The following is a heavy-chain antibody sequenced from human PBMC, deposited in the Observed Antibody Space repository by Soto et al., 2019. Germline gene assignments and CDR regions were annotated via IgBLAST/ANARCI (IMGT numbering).Heavy chain of an antibody. D-gene: IGHD3-22*01. CDR2: ISAYSGVT. Sequence: ASVKVSCKASGYTFTSSGISWVRQAPGQGLEWMGWISAYSGVTNYAQKFRDRVTLTTDTSTSTAYMELRNLRSDDTAVYYCARVSLSWAVTNYDLRKNYFEYWGQGTLVTVSS. J-gene: IGHJ4*02. V-gene: IGHV1-18*01. CDR3: ARVSLSWAVTNYDLRKNYFEY. CDR1: GYTFTSSG.